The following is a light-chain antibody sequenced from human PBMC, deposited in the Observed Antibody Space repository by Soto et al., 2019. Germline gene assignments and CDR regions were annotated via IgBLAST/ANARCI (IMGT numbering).Light chain of an antibody. CDR3: QYYGTSTRT. V-gene: IGKV3-20*01. Sequence: ILFRSSPDTLYLSPGEQATLSHMPRQCFSSRHSAWYQRKVGHGPRLLIYGASSRATGIPDRFSGSGSGTDFTLSINRLDPEDFAVYYCQYYGTSTRTFGEGTKVDIK. CDR2: GAS. J-gene: IGKJ1*01. CDR1: QCFSSRH.